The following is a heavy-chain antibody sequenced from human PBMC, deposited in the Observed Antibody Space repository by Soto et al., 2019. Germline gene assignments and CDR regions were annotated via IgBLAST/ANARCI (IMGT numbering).Heavy chain of an antibody. CDR1: GFTVSNYW. CDR2: IKQDGGDQ. Sequence: GGSLRLSCAASGFTVSNYWMSWVRQAPGKGLEWVANIKQDGGDQYYVDSVKGRFSISRDNAKSSLYLQMNSLRAEDTAVYYCARDEAIDYWGQGTLVTVSS. CDR3: ARDEAIDY. V-gene: IGHV3-7*03. J-gene: IGHJ4*02.